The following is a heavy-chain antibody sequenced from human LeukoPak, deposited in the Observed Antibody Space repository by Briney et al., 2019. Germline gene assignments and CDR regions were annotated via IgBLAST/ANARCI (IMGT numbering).Heavy chain of an antibody. D-gene: IGHD3-22*01. Sequence: GASVKVSCKASGGTFSSYAISWVRQAPGQGLEWMGWISAYNGNTNYAQKLQGRVTMTTDTSTSTAYMELRSLRSDDTAVYYCARGVLYYDSSGYYSIGYFDYWGQGTLVTVSS. V-gene: IGHV1-18*01. CDR2: ISAYNGNT. J-gene: IGHJ4*02. CDR1: GGTFSSYA. CDR3: ARGVLYYDSSGYYSIGYFDY.